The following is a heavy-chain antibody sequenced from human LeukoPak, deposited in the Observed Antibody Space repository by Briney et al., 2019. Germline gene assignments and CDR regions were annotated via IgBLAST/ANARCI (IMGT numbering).Heavy chain of an antibody. J-gene: IGHJ4*02. V-gene: IGHV1-69*13. CDR3: ARHSGYHSTMYLDY. CDR2: ITAIFRTA. CDR1: GGTFNSYA. D-gene: IGHD3-22*01. Sequence: ASVKVSCKTSGGTFNSYAISWVRQAPGQGLEWMGGITAIFRTANYAQKFQGRVTIIADEFMSTVYMELSSLRSEDTAVYYCARHSGYHSTMYLDYWGQGTLVTVSS.